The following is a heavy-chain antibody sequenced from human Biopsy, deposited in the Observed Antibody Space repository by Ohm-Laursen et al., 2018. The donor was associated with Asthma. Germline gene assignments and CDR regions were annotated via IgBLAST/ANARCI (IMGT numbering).Heavy chain of an antibody. CDR1: RGYIRSYDHH. Sequence: SQTLSLTCTVSRGYIRSYDHHWAWIRQPPGKGLVWIGSGFYSGTTHYSPSLARRVSISVDTSMNQFSMTLRSVTAADTAVYFFARVASYGDIYFAIDVWGPGTTVSV. D-gene: IGHD4-17*01. CDR2: GFYSGTT. V-gene: IGHV4-30-4*01. J-gene: IGHJ6*02. CDR3: ARVASYGDIYFAIDV.